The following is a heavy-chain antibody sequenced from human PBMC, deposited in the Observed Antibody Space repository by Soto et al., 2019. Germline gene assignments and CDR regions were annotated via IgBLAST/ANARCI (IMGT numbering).Heavy chain of an antibody. D-gene: IGHD1-26*01. CDR2: IYYSGST. CDR3: ARRYGSAIDY. Sequence: SETLSLTCTVSGGYLISYYLSWIRQPPGKGLEWIGYIYYSGSTNYNPSLKSRVTISVDTSKNQFSLKLSSVTAADTAVYYCARRYGSAIDYWGQGTLVTVSS. CDR1: GGYLISYY. J-gene: IGHJ4*02. V-gene: IGHV4-59*08.